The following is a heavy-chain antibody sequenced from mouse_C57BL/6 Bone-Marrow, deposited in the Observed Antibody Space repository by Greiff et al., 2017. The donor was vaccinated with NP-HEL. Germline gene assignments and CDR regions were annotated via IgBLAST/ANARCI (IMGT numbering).Heavy chain of an antibody. V-gene: IGHV1-63*01. Sequence: VQVVESGAELVRPGTSVKMSCKASGYTFTNYWIGWAKQRPGHGLEWIGDIYPGGGYTNYNEKFKGKATLTADKSSSTAYMQFSSLTSEDSAIYYCARYPLLSPYYFDYWGQGTTLTVSS. J-gene: IGHJ2*01. D-gene: IGHD2-10*01. CDR2: IYPGGGYT. CDR3: ARYPLLSPYYFDY. CDR1: GYTFTNYW.